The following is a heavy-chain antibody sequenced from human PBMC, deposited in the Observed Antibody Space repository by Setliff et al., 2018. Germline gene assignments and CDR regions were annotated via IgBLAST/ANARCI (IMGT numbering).Heavy chain of an antibody. Sequence: ASVKVSCKATGYTLSRHYMHWVRQAPGQGLEWMGIINPGGGSSSSTEKFQGRVTMTRDTSASTVYMEMGNLTSGDTAVYYCARAGSAAAGRKGIFEYWGQGSLVTVS. J-gene: IGHJ4*02. CDR2: INPGGGSS. V-gene: IGHV1-46*01. CDR3: ARAGSAAAGRKGIFEY. D-gene: IGHD6-13*01. CDR1: GYTLSRHY.